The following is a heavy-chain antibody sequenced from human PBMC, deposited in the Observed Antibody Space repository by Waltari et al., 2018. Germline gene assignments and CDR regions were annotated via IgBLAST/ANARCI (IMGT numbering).Heavy chain of an antibody. Sequence: QVQLQESGPGLVKPSETLSLTCTDSGGSISCYYWSWIRQPPGKGLEWIGYIYYSGSTNYNPSLKSRVTISVDTSKNQFSLKLSSVTAADTAVYYCARVRDSSAHNAFDIWGQGTMVTVSS. J-gene: IGHJ3*02. CDR1: GGSISCYY. CDR3: ARVRDSSAHNAFDI. D-gene: IGHD6-19*01. V-gene: IGHV4-59*01. CDR2: IYYSGST.